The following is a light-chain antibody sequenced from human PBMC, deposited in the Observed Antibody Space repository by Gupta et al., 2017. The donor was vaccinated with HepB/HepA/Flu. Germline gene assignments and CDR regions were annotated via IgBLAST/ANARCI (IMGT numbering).Light chain of an antibody. J-gene: IGKJ3*01. V-gene: IGKV3-15*01. CDR1: HSVSSN. Sequence: VTTHSPATLSMSPGERATISCRASHSVSSNLAWYQQKPGQAPRLLIYGASTRATGIPARFSGSGSGTEFTLTISSLQSEEFAIYYCQVYNNRPPVIFGHGTKVDIK. CDR3: QVYNNRPPVI. CDR2: GAS.